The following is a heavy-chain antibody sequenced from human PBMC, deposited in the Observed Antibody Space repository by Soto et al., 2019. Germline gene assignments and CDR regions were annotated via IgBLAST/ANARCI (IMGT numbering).Heavy chain of an antibody. CDR3: AHRRDGVNWDGGFFDY. D-gene: IGHD1-1*01. CDR1: GFSLSTRPVG. Sequence: QITLKESGPSLVKPTQTLTLTCTLSGFSLSTRPVGVGWIRQPPGKALEWLGFVYWDDDNRYNPSLKSRLTVTKDTSKTVVVLIMTNMDPEDTATYYCAHRRDGVNWDGGFFDYWGQGILVTVSS. J-gene: IGHJ4*02. CDR2: VYWDDDN. V-gene: IGHV2-5*02.